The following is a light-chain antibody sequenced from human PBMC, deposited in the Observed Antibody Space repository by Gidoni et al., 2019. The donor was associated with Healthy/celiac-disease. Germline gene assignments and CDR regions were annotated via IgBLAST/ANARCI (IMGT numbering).Light chain of an antibody. CDR2: WAS. CDR3: QQYYSTPL. J-gene: IGKJ5*01. CDR1: QSVLYSSNNKNY. V-gene: IGKV4-1*01. Sequence: DIVMTQSPDSLAVSLGERATINCKSSQSVLYSSNNKNYLAWYQQKPGQPPKLLIYWASTRESGVPGRFSSSGSGTDFTLTISSLQAEDVAVYYCQQYYSTPLFGQGTRLEIK.